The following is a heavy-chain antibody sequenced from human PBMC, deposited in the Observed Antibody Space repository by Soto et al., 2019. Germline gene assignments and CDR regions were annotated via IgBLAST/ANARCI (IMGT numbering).Heavy chain of an antibody. D-gene: IGHD3-22*01. CDR2: ISAYNGNT. Sequence: GASVKVSCKASGYTFTSYGISWARQAPGQGLEWMGWISAYNGNTNYAQKLQGRVTMTTDTSTSTAYMELRSLRSDDTAVYYCARGKSAPYYYDSSGYYGWFDPWGQGTLDTVSS. CDR3: ARGKSAPYYYDSSGYYGWFDP. V-gene: IGHV1-18*01. CDR1: GYTFTSYG. J-gene: IGHJ5*02.